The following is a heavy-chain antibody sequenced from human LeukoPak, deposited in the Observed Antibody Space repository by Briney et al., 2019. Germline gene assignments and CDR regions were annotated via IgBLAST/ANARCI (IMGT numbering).Heavy chain of an antibody. Sequence: GASVKVFCKASGGTFSSYAISWVRQAPGQGLEWMGGIIPIFGTANYAQKFQGRVTITTDESTSTAYMELSSLRSEDTAVYYCASEGLRAWFDPWGQGTLVTVSS. CDR2: IIPIFGTA. CDR3: ASEGLRAWFDP. V-gene: IGHV1-69*05. CDR1: GGTFSSYA. J-gene: IGHJ5*02.